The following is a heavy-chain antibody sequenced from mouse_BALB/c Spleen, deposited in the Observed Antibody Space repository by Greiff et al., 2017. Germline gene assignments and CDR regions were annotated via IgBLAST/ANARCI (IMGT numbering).Heavy chain of an antibody. CDR2: INPNNGGT. D-gene: IGHD2-10*02. CDR3: SRKEYGNYGCAE. V-gene: IGHV1-18*01. Sequence: VQLQQSGPELVKPGASVKIPCKASGYTFTDYNMDWVKQSHGKSLEWIGDINPNNGGTIYNQKFKGKATLTVDKSSSTAYMELRSLTSADTAVYYWSRKEYGNYGCAEWGKGTRVTVS. CDR1: GYTFTDYN. J-gene: IGHJ3*02.